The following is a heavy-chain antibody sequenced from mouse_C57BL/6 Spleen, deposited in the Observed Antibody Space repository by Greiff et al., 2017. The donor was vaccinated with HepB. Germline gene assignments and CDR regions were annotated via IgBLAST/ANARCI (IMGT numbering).Heavy chain of an antibody. J-gene: IGHJ3*01. CDR2: IYPRSGNT. Sequence: QVHVKQSGAELARPGASVKLSCKASGYTFTSYGISWVKQRTGQGLEWIGEIYPRSGNTYYNEKFKGKATLTADKSSSTAYMELRSLTSEDSAVYFCARYYGPWFAYWGQGTLVTVSA. V-gene: IGHV1-81*01. D-gene: IGHD1-1*01. CDR3: ARYYGPWFAY. CDR1: GYTFTSYG.